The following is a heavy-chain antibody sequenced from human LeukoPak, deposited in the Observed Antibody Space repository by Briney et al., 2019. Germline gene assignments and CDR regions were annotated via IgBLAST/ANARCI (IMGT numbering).Heavy chain of an antibody. J-gene: IGHJ4*02. CDR3: ARFGDGVDY. CDR1: GGSISSGGYS. Sequence: SETLSLTCAVSGGSISSGGYSWSWIRQPPGKGLEWIGYIYHSGSTYYNPSLKSRVTISVDRSKNQFSLKLSSVTAADTAVYYCARFGDGVDYWGQGTLVTVSS. D-gene: IGHD3-10*01. CDR2: IYHSGST. V-gene: IGHV4-30-2*01.